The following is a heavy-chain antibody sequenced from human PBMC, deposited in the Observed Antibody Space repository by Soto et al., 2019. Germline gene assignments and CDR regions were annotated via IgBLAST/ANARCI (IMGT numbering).Heavy chain of an antibody. V-gene: IGHV5-51*01. Sequence: GESLKISCKGAGYTFSTSWIAWVRQMPGKGLEWMGIIYPGDSEARYSPSFQGQVTFSGDKSISTAYLQWSSLKASDTAMYYCAREGYTYGYGCRGPGTLGNRSS. CDR2: IYPGDSEA. J-gene: IGHJ4*02. D-gene: IGHD5-18*01. CDR1: GYTFSTSW. CDR3: AREGYTYGYGC.